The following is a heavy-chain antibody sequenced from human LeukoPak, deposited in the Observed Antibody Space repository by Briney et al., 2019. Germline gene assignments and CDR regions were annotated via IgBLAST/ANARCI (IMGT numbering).Heavy chain of an antibody. CDR3: ARDTHDSSGYYNRFDP. CDR2: IIPVLDIA. Sequence: GASVKVSCKASGGTFSSYGICWVRQAPGQGLEWMGRIIPVLDIANYAQEFQGRVTITADKSTSTVYMEVGSLRSEHTAVYYCARDTHDSSGYYNRFDPWGQGTLVTVSS. CDR1: GGTFSSYG. J-gene: IGHJ5*02. V-gene: IGHV1-69*04. D-gene: IGHD3-22*01.